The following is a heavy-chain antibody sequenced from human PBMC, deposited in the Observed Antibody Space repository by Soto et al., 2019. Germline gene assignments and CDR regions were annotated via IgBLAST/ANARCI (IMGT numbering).Heavy chain of an antibody. J-gene: IGHJ6*02. Sequence: QVQLVQSGAEVKKPGASVKVSCKASGYTFTRSGISWVRQAPGQGLEWMGWISTYNGDTNYAQTFQGRVTMTTDTSTSTVHMEVRSLRSDDTAVYYCAREGVAPYNYDGMDVWGQGTPVTVSS. CDR2: ISTYNGDT. CDR3: AREGVAPYNYDGMDV. CDR1: GYTFTRSG. D-gene: IGHD2-2*02. V-gene: IGHV1-18*01.